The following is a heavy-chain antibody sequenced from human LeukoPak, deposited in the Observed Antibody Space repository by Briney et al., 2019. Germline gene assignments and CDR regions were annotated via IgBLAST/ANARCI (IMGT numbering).Heavy chain of an antibody. Sequence: GGSLRLSCAASGFTVSSNYMSWVRQAPGKGLEWVSVIYSGGNTYYADSVKGRFTISRGISKNTLYLQMNSLRAEDTAVYYCARDISYSNYHYFDYWGQGTLVTVSS. CDR3: ARDISYSNYHYFDY. J-gene: IGHJ4*02. D-gene: IGHD4-11*01. V-gene: IGHV3-53*01. CDR2: IYSGGNT. CDR1: GFTVSSNY.